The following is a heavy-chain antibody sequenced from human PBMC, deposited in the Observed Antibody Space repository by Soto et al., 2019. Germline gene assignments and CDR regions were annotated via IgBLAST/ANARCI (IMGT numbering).Heavy chain of an antibody. CDR3: ARVQTYYYDSSGRTNWFAP. V-gene: IGHV4-31*11. D-gene: IGHD3-22*01. CDR2: IYYSGST. CDR1: GGSISSGGYY. Sequence: TLSLTCAVSGGSISSGGYYWSWIRQHPGKGLEWIGYIYYSGSTYYNPSLKSRVTISVDTSKNQFSLKLSSVTAADTAGYYCARVQTYYYDSSGRTNWFAPWGQGTLVTVSS. J-gene: IGHJ5*02.